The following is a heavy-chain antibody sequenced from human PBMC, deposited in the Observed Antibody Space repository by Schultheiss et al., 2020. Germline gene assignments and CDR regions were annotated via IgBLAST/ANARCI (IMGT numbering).Heavy chain of an antibody. CDR1: GYTFTSYA. CDR2: INAGNGNT. J-gene: IGHJ4*02. D-gene: IGHD2-21*02. CDR3: ARDKFRGTVTAFDY. V-gene: IGHV1-3*01. Sequence: ASVKVSCMASGYTFTSYAMHWVRQAPGQRLEWMGWINAGNGNTKYSQKFQGRVTMTRDTSTSTVYMELSSLRSEDTAVYYCARDKFRGTVTAFDYWGQGTLVTVSS.